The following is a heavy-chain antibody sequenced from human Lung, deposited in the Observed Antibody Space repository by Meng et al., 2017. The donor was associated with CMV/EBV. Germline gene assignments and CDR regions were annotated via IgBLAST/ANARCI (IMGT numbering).Heavy chain of an antibody. CDR3: ARAEVNGSDGSCYHH. Sequence: SVXVSXXASGYTFTGYYMHWVRQAPGQGLEWMGWINPNSGGTNYAQKFQGRVTMTRDTSISTAYMELSRLRSDDTAVYYCARAEVNGSDGSCYHHWGQGTXVTVAS. CDR2: INPNSGGT. V-gene: IGHV1-2*02. J-gene: IGHJ4*02. D-gene: IGHD2-15*01. CDR1: GYTFTGYY.